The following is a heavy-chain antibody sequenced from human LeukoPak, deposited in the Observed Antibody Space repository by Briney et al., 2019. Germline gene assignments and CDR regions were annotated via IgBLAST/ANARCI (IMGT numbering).Heavy chain of an antibody. D-gene: IGHD1-26*01. CDR1: GYTFTGYG. J-gene: IGHJ4*02. CDR2: ISAYNGNT. V-gene: IGHV1-18*01. CDR3: ARDLVVGATRSAGFDY. Sequence: ASVKVSCKASGYTFTGYGISWVRQAPGQGLEWMGWISAYNGNTNYAQKLQGRVTITTDTSTSTAYMELRSLRSGDTAVYYCARDLVVGATRSAGFDYWGQGTLVTVSS.